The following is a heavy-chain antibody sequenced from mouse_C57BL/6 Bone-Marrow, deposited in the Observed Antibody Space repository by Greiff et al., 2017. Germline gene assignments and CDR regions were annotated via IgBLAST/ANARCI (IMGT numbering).Heavy chain of an antibody. V-gene: IGHV1-72*01. J-gene: IGHJ4*01. CDR3: ARERFMTTVVATWDYAMDY. D-gene: IGHD1-1*01. CDR2: IDPNSGGT. CDR1: GYTFTSYW. Sequence: VKLQQPGAELVKPGASVTLSCKASGYTFTSYWMHWVKQRPGRGLEWIGRIDPNSGGTKYNEQFKSKATLTVDKPSSTAYMQLSSLTSEDSEVYYCARERFMTTVVATWDYAMDYWGQGTSVTVSS.